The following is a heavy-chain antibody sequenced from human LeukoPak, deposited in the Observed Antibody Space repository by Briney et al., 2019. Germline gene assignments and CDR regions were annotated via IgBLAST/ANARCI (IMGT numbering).Heavy chain of an antibody. CDR1: GGSISSYY. D-gene: IGHD6-19*01. CDR2: IFHSGST. Sequence: PSETLSLTCTVSGGSISSYYWSWIRLPPGKGLEWIGRIFHSGSTNYNPSLNSRVTMSVDTSKNQFSLKLSSVTAADTAVYYCARSRIVLADSLDPWGQGTLVTVSS. CDR3: ARSRIVLADSLDP. V-gene: IGHV4-4*07. J-gene: IGHJ5*02.